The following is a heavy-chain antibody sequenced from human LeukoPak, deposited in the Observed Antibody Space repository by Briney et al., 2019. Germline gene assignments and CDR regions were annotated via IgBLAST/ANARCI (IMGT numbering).Heavy chain of an antibody. Sequence: GGSLRLSCAASGFTFSDYYMSWVRQAPGKGLEWVSHISTRSSSTNHADSVKGRFTISRDNSKRSLYLQINSLSAEDTAGYYCARDLYSSGRNAFDLWGQGTMVTVSS. V-gene: IGHV3-11*05. J-gene: IGHJ3*01. D-gene: IGHD6-19*01. CDR3: ARDLYSSGRNAFDL. CDR2: ISTRSSST. CDR1: GFTFSDYY.